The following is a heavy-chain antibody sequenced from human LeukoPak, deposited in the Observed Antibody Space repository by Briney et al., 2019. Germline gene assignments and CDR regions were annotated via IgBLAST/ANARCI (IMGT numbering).Heavy chain of an antibody. V-gene: IGHV3-43*02. J-gene: IGHJ4*02. CDR1: GFTFDDYA. D-gene: IGHD3-22*01. Sequence: GSLRLSCAASGFTFDDYAMHWVRQAPGKGLEWVSLISGDGGSTYYADSVKGRFTISRDNSKNSLYLQMNSLRTEDTALYYCAKDWGAYYDSSGFYSGDFDYWGQGTLVTVSS. CDR3: AKDWGAYYDSSGFYSGDFDY. CDR2: ISGDGGST.